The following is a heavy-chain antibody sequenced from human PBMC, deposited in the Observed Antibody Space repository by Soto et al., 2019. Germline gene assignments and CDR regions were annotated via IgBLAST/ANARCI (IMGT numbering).Heavy chain of an antibody. CDR3: ARDLGGQIVDY. D-gene: IGHD1-26*01. CDR1: GYTFTSYG. CDR2: ISGYNGNT. V-gene: IGHV1-18*01. Sequence: QVQLVQSGAEVKKPGASVKVSCKASGYTFTSYGISWVRPAPGQGLEWMGWISGYNGNTKYAQKLQGRVTMTTDTATSTAYMELRSLRADDTAGYYGARDLGGQIVDYWGQGTLVTVSS. J-gene: IGHJ4*02.